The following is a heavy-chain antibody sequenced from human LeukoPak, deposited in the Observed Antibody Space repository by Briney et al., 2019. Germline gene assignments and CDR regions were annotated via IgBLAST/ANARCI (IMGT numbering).Heavy chain of an antibody. CDR1: GYTLTELS. CDR2: FDPEDGET. V-gene: IGHV1-24*01. J-gene: IGHJ6*02. CDR3: ARSEDFYSGMDG. Sequence: ASVKVSCKVSGYTLTELSMHWVRQAPGKGLEWMGGFDPEDGETIYAQKFQGRVTMTEDTSTDTAYMELSSLRSEDTAVYNCARSEDFYSGMDGWGQGTTVTVSS.